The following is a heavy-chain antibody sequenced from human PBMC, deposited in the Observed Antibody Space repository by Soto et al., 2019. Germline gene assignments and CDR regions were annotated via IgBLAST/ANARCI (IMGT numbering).Heavy chain of an antibody. Sequence: RASVKVSCKASGYTFTSYGISWVRQAPGQGLEWMGWISAYNGNTNYAQKLQGRVTMTTDTSTSTAYMELRSLRSDDTAVYYCAREGAGTSGLDYYYYYGMDVWGQGTTVTVSS. CDR3: AREGAGTSGLDYYYYYGMDV. CDR1: GYTFTSYG. CDR2: ISAYNGNT. V-gene: IGHV1-18*01. D-gene: IGHD6-19*01. J-gene: IGHJ6*02.